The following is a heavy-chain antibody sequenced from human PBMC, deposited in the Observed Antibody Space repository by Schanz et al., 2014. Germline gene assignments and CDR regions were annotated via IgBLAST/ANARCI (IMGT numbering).Heavy chain of an antibody. J-gene: IGHJ6*02. D-gene: IGHD6-13*01. CDR3: AREEGWGIAAAGPKHYYCGMDV. CDR2: ISSSSSYI. V-gene: IGHV3-21*01. Sequence: VQLVESGGGVVQPGRSLRLSCAASGFTFSSYGMHWVRQAPGKGLEWVSSISSSSSYIYYADSVKGRFTISRDNAKNSLYLQMNSLRAEDTAVYYCAREEGWGIAAAGPKHYYCGMDVWGQGTTVTVSS. CDR1: GFTFSSYG.